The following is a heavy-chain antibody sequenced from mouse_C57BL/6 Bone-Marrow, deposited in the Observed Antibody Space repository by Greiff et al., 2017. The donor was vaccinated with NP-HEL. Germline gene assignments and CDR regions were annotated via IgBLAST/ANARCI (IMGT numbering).Heavy chain of an antibody. CDR1: GYTFTEYT. CDR2: FYPGSGSI. V-gene: IGHV1-62-2*01. CDR3: ARHEEGALYYGSSYGYWYFDV. D-gene: IGHD1-1*01. J-gene: IGHJ1*03. Sequence: QVQLQQSGAELVKPGASVKLSCKASGYTFTEYTIHWVKQRSGQGLEWIGWFYPGSGSIKYNEKFKDKATLTADKSSSTVYMELSRLTSEDSAVYFCARHEEGALYYGSSYGYWYFDVWGTGTTVTVSS.